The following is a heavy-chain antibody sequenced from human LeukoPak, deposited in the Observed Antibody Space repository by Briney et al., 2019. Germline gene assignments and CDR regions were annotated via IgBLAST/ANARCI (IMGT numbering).Heavy chain of an antibody. D-gene: IGHD3-22*01. J-gene: IGHJ3*02. CDR3: ARPIVGDSSGLRRDAFDI. CDR1: GGSISSSSYY. V-gene: IGHV4-39*01. CDR2: IYYSGST. Sequence: SETLSLTCTVSGGSISSSSYYWGWVRQPPGKGLEWIGSIYYSGSTYYNPPLKSRVTISVDTSKNQFSLKLSSVTAADTAVYYCARPIVGDSSGLRRDAFDIWGQGTMVTVSS.